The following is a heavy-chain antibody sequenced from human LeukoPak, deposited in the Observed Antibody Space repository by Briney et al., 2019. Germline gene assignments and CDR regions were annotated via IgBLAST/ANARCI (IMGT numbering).Heavy chain of an antibody. Sequence: PGRSLTLSCAASGFTFTSFPMHWVRQAPGKGLEWVAIISSDGSNEYYADSVQGRFTISRDNSKNTLYLQMNSLRAEDTAVYYCASEMTNRYYFDYWGQGTLVTVSS. J-gene: IGHJ4*02. V-gene: IGHV3-30*04. CDR1: GFTFTSFP. D-gene: IGHD1-14*01. CDR3: ASEMTNRYYFDY. CDR2: ISSDGSNE.